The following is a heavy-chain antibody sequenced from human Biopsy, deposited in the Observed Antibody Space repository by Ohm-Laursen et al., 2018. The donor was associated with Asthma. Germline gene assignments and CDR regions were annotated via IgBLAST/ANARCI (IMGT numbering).Heavy chain of an antibody. V-gene: IGHV3-23*01. D-gene: IGHD4-17*01. CDR1: GFTFSSYA. CDR3: ATFPYGDSLPLDY. CDR2: IRCSGGST. Sequence: SLRLSCAASGFTFSSYAMSWVRQAPGKGLEWVSAIRCSGGSTYYADSVKGRFTISRDNSKNTLYLQMNSLRAEDTAVYYCATFPYGDSLPLDYWGQGTLVTVSS. J-gene: IGHJ4*02.